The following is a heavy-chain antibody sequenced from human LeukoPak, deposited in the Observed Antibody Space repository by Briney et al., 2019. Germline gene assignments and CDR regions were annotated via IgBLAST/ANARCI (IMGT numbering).Heavy chain of an antibody. CDR2: IYYSGST. Sequence: GSLRLSCAASGFTFSSYAMSWVRQAPGKGLEWIGSIYYSGSTYYNPSLKSRVTISVDTSKNQFSLKLNSVTAADTAVYYCASGISSSWSNWFDPWGQGTLVTVSS. CDR3: ASGISSSWSNWFDP. J-gene: IGHJ5*02. CDR1: GFTFSSYA. D-gene: IGHD6-13*01. V-gene: IGHV4-38-2*01.